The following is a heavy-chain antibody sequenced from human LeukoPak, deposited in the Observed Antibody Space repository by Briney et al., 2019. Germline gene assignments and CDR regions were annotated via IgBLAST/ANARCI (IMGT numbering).Heavy chain of an antibody. CDR2: ISTSTSYI. V-gene: IGHV3-21*01. J-gene: IGHJ6*02. CDR1: GFTFNSYG. D-gene: IGHD2-15*01. Sequence: PGGSLRLSRAASGFTFNSYGMNWVRQAPGKGLEWVSSISTSTSYIYYADSVKGRFTISRDNAKNSLYLQMNSLRAEDTAVYYCARLAVVAATEDPYYYKYGMDVWGQGTTVTVSS. CDR3: ARLAVVAATEDPYYYKYGMDV.